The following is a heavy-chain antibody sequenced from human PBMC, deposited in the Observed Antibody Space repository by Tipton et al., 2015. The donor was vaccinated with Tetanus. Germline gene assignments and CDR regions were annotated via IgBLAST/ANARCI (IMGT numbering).Heavy chain of an antibody. V-gene: IGHV3-23*01. Sequence: SLRLSCAASGFTFSNYAMSWVRQAPGKGLEWVSGITGSGSSTYYADSVKGRFTISRDNAKNSLYLQMNSLRAEDTAMYYCARVPGAGVGYCSGGNCHYFDYWGQGTLVTVSS. CDR1: GFTFSNYA. J-gene: IGHJ4*02. CDR2: ITGSGSST. D-gene: IGHD2-15*01. CDR3: ARVPGAGVGYCSGGNCHYFDY.